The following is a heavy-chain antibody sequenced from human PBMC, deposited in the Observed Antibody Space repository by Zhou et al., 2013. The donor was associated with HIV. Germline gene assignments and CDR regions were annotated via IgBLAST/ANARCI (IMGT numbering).Heavy chain of an antibody. V-gene: IGHV1-46*01. CDR3: AIKQTGYRGWFDP. Sequence: QVQLVQSGAGVKKPGASVKISCKTFGYTFTNFFIHWVRQAPGQGLEWMGIINPSGFSTKYTQNFQGRITMTTDTSTGTVYMELDSLRSDDTAVYYCAIKQTGYRGWFDPWGRGNPWSPSPQ. CDR1: GYTFTNFF. J-gene: IGHJ5*02. D-gene: IGHD3-9*01. CDR2: INPSGFST.